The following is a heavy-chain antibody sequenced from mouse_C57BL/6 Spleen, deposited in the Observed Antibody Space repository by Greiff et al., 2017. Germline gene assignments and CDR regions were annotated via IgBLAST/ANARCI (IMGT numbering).Heavy chain of an antibody. CDR2: ISSGSSTI. Sequence: EVQGVESGGGLVKPGGSLKLSCAASGFTFSDYGMHWVRQAPEKGLEWVAYISSGSSTIYYADTVKGRFTISRDNAKNTLFLQMTSLRSEDTAMYYCARLLGNYEDYAMDYWGQGTSVTVSS. CDR1: GFTFSDYG. CDR3: ARLLGNYEDYAMDY. J-gene: IGHJ4*01. D-gene: IGHD2-1*01. V-gene: IGHV5-17*01.